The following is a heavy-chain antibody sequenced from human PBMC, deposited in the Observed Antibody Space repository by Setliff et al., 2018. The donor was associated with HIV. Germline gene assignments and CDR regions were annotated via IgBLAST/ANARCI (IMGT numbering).Heavy chain of an antibody. CDR2: IRHSGYT. J-gene: IGHJ6*03. V-gene: IGHV4-59*01. CDR1: GGSIGSYH. CDR3: AREFSERSPNPDHYYYYMDV. D-gene: IGHD6-19*01. Sequence: PSETLPLTCNVSGGSIGSYHWAWIRQSPGKGLEYIGNIRHSGYTNYNPSLKSRLNMSVDTSNYQISLKLTAVTAADTAVYYCAREFSERSPNPDHYYYYMDVWGKGTTVTVSS.